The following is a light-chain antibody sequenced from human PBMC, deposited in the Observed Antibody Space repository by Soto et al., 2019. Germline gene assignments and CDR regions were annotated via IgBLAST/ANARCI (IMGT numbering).Light chain of an antibody. CDR3: LQDCVYPWT. Sequence: AIQVTQSPSSLSASVGDRVTISCRASQGIGNDLGWYQQKPGKAPKLLIYEASTLQTGVASRFSGSASDTDFTITISSRQPEDFATYYCLQDCVYPWTLDQGTKVEAK. J-gene: IGKJ1*01. V-gene: IGKV1-6*01. CDR2: EAS. CDR1: QGIGND.